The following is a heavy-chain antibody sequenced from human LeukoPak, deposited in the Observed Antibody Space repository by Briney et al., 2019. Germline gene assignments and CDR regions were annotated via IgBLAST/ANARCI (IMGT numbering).Heavy chain of an antibody. Sequence: GGSLRLSCAASGFTFSSYSMNWVRQAPGKGLEWVSYISSSESYIYYADSVKGRFTISRDNAKNSLNLQMNSLRAEDTAVYYCARERELPRTQYYYYGMDVWGQGTTVTVSS. CDR2: ISSSESYI. J-gene: IGHJ6*02. CDR1: GFTFSSYS. D-gene: IGHD1-26*01. CDR3: ARERELPRTQYYYYGMDV. V-gene: IGHV3-21*01.